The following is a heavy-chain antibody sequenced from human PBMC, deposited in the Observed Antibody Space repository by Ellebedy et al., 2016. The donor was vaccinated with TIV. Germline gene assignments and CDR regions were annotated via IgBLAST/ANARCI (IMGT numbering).Heavy chain of an antibody. V-gene: IGHV3-74*01. Sequence: GESLKISXSASGFTLSGHWMHWVRQVPGKGLVWVSRINNDGSSTSYADSVKGRFTISRDNAKNSLYLQMNSLRAEDTALYYCARDSRGSSGWVFDYWGQGTLVTVSS. CDR2: INNDGSST. CDR3: ARDSRGSSGWVFDY. D-gene: IGHD6-19*01. J-gene: IGHJ4*02. CDR1: GFTLSGHW.